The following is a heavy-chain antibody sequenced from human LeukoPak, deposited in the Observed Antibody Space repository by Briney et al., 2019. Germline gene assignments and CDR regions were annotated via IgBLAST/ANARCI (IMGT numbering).Heavy chain of an antibody. D-gene: IGHD6-6*01. CDR3: AKVYSSYFDP. Sequence: GGTLRLSCAASGFTFSSYAMSWVRQAPGEGLEWVSAISGSGGSTYYADSVKGRFTISRDNSKNTLYLQMNSLRAEDTAVYYCAKVYSSYFDPWGQGTLVTVSS. V-gene: IGHV3-23*01. J-gene: IGHJ5*02. CDR1: GFTFSSYA. CDR2: ISGSGGST.